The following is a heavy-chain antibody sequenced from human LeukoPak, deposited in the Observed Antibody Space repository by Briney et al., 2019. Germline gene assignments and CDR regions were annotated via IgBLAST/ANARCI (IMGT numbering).Heavy chain of an antibody. Sequence: SETLSLTCAVYGGSFSGYYWSWIRQPPGKGLEWIGEINHSGSTNYNPSLKSRVTISVDTSKNQFSLKLSSVTAADTAVYCCASDAFDIWGQGTMVTVSS. CDR2: INHSGST. V-gene: IGHV4-34*01. CDR3: ASDAFDI. J-gene: IGHJ3*02. CDR1: GGSFSGYY.